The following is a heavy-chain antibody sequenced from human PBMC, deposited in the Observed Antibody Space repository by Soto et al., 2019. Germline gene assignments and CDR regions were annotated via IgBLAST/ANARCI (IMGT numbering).Heavy chain of an antibody. D-gene: IGHD6-13*01. CDR3: ARGAAAGIYPAYFDY. CDR1: GGSISSYY. CDR2: IYYSGST. V-gene: IGHV4-59*01. Sequence: SETVSLTCTVSGGSISSYYWSWIRQPPGKGLEWIGYIYYSGSTNYNPSLKSRVTISVDTSKNQFSLKLSSVTAADTAVYYCARGAAAGIYPAYFDYRGQGTLVTVSS. J-gene: IGHJ4*02.